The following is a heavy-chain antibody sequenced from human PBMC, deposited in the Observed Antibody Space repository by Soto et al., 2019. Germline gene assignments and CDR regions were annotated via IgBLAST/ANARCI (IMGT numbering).Heavy chain of an antibody. CDR3: ATLWFGEGNY. D-gene: IGHD3-10*01. Sequence: QLQLQESGPGLVKPSETLSLTCTVSGGSISSSSYYWGWIRQPPGKGLEWIGSIYYSGSTYCNPSLKSRVTISVDTSKNQFALKLSSVTAADTAVYYCATLWFGEGNYWGQGTLVTVSS. CDR1: GGSISSSSYY. CDR2: IYYSGST. J-gene: IGHJ4*02. V-gene: IGHV4-39*01.